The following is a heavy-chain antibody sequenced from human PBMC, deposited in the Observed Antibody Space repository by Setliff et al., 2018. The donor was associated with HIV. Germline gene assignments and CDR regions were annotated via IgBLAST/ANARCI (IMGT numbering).Heavy chain of an antibody. V-gene: IGHV4-38-2*01. CDR3: ARRGAYGYDYFDY. CDR1: GYSISSGYY. J-gene: IGHJ4*02. CDR2: IFHSAAT. D-gene: IGHD5-12*01. Sequence: SETLSLTCAVSGYSISSGYYWGWIRQPPGKGLEWIGSIFHSAATNYNPSLKSRVTISIGTSKNQFSLKLTSVTAADTAVYYCARRGAYGYDYFDYWGPGILVTVPQ.